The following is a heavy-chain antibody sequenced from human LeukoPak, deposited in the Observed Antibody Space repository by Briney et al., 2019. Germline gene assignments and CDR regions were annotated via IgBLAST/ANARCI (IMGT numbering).Heavy chain of an antibody. V-gene: IGHV3-48*03. CDR1: GFTFRSCE. Sequence: GGSLRLSCAASGFTFRSCELSWVRQAPAKGLEWVSYISSSGSIIYYADSVKGRFTISRDSAKNSLYLQMNSLRAEDTAVYYCARGGTLEYFQHWGQGTLVTVSS. J-gene: IGHJ1*01. CDR2: ISSSGSII. CDR3: ARGGTLEYFQH.